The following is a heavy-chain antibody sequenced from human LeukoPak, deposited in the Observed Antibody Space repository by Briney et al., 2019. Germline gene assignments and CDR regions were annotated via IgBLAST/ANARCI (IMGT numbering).Heavy chain of an antibody. D-gene: IGHD3-16*01. CDR1: GGSFSGYY. CDR2: INHSGST. CDR3: ARNPWGAYYYYYMDV. Sequence: SETLSLTCAVYGGSFSGYYWSWIRQPPGKGLEWIGEINHSGSTNYNPSLKSRVTISVDTSKNQFSLKLSSVTAADTAVYYCARNPWGAYYYYYMDVWGKGTTVTVSS. J-gene: IGHJ6*03. V-gene: IGHV4-34*01.